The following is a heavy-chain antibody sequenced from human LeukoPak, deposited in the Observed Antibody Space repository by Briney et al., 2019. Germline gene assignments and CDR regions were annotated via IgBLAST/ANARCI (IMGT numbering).Heavy chain of an antibody. V-gene: IGHV1-18*01. Sequence: GASVKVSCKASGYTFTSYGISWVRQAPGQGLERMGWISAYNGNTNYAQKLQGRVTMTTDTSTSTAYMELRSLRSDDTAVYYCAITIFGVVTFDPWGQGTLVIVSS. CDR1: GYTFTSYG. D-gene: IGHD3-3*01. J-gene: IGHJ5*02. CDR3: AITIFGVVTFDP. CDR2: ISAYNGNT.